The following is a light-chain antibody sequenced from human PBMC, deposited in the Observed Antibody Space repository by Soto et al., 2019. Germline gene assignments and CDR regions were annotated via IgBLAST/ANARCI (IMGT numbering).Light chain of an antibody. CDR2: GAS. J-gene: IGKJ1*01. Sequence: LNQSPATVSVSTGERATLACMARQSMXSKLAWYQQKTGQAPRLLIYGASSRATGIPDRFSGTGSGTDLTLTLSRLEPEDFAVYYCQQYGRTFGQVTKVDI. CDR3: QQYGRT. CDR1: QSMXSK. V-gene: IGKV3-20*01.